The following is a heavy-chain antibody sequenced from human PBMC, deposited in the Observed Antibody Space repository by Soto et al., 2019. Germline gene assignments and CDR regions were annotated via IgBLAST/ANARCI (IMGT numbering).Heavy chain of an antibody. V-gene: IGHV3-23*01. CDR1: GFTIRSYS. CDR2: ISGSGGNT. J-gene: IGHJ4*02. Sequence: PGGSMILSCTASGFTIRSYSMSWVRQAPGKGLEWVSAISGSGGNTYYADSVKGRFTISRDNSKNTLYLQMNSLRAEDTAVYYCAKSITARPFDYWGQGALVTVSS. CDR3: AKSITARPFDY. D-gene: IGHD6-6*01.